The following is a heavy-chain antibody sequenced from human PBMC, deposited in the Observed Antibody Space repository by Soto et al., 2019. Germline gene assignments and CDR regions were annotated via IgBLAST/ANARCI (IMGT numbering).Heavy chain of an antibody. J-gene: IGHJ6*02. CDR2: IIPIFGTA. D-gene: IGHD3-10*01. V-gene: IGHV1-69*13. CDR3: ARGQLFTMVRGVDYYYYGMDV. CDR1: GGTFSSYA. Sequence: SVKVSCKASGGTFSSYAISWVRQAPGQGLEWMGGIIPIFGTANYAQKFQGRVTITADESTSTAYMELSSLRSEDTAVYYCARGQLFTMVRGVDYYYYGMDVWGQGTTVTVSS.